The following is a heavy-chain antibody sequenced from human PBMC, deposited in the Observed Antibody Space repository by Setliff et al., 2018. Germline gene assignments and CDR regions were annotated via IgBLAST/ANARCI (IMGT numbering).Heavy chain of an antibody. CDR2: ISGFTGFT. V-gene: IGHV1-18*01. J-gene: IGHJ3*01. Sequence: ASVKVSCKASGYTFTSFGVSWVRQAPGQGLEWMGWISGFTGFTQYSQKFKGRVAVTIDKSTSTAYMDLTSLRSDDTAVYYCLRDRPYSNTPEYSFDVWGQGTTVTVSS. CDR1: GYTFTSFG. CDR3: LRDRPYSNTPEYSFDV. D-gene: IGHD6-13*01.